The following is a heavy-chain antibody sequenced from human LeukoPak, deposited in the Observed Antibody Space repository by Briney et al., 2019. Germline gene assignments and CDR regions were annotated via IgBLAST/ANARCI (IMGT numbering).Heavy chain of an antibody. D-gene: IGHD3-10*01. Sequence: ASVKVSCKASGYTFTSYGISWVRQAPGQGLEWMGWISAYNGNTNYAQKLQGRVTMTTDTSTSTAYMELRSLRSDGTAVYYCARDRASAVWFGELIDYWGQGTLVTVSS. J-gene: IGHJ4*02. CDR1: GYTFTSYG. CDR2: ISAYNGNT. V-gene: IGHV1-18*01. CDR3: ARDRASAVWFGELIDY.